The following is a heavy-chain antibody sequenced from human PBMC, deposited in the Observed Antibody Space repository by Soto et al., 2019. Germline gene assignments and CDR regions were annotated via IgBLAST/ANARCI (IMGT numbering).Heavy chain of an antibody. CDR3: ARAHRGGTDAFDI. CDR1: GYTFTSFG. CDR2: ISAYNGNT. V-gene: IGHV1-18*01. J-gene: IGHJ3*02. D-gene: IGHD2-15*01. Sequence: QVQLVQSGAEVKKPGASVKVSCKASGYTFTSFGISWVRQAPGQGLEWMGWISAYNGNTNYAENLQGRVTMTTDTSTSTAYMELSSMRSDDTAVYYCARAHRGGTDAFDIWGQGPMVTVSS.